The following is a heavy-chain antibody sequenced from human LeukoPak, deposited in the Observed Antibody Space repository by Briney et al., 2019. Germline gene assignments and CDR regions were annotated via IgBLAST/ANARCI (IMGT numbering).Heavy chain of an antibody. D-gene: IGHD3-10*02. CDR3: AELGITMIGGV. J-gene: IGHJ6*04. CDR1: GFTFSSYW. Sequence: PGGSLRLSCAASGFTFSSYWMHWVRQAPGKGLVWVSSIKSDGTSTSYADSVKGRFTISRDNTKNSLYLQMNSLRAEDTAVYYCAELGITMIGGVWGKGTPVTISS. CDR2: IKSDGTST. V-gene: IGHV3-74*01.